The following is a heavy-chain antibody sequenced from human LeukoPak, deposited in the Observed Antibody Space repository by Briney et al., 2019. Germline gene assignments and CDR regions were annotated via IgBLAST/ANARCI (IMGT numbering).Heavy chain of an antibody. CDR2: IYYSGST. CDR3: ARHQGASYDFWSGYYSEPDLYYFDY. D-gene: IGHD3-3*01. V-gene: IGHV4-59*08. J-gene: IGHJ4*02. Sequence: SETLSLTCTVSGGSISSYYWSWIRQPPGKGLEWIGYIYYSGSTNYNPSLKSRVTISVDTSKNQFSLKLSSVTAADTAVYYCARHQGASYDFWSGYYSEPDLYYFDYWGQGTLVTVSS. CDR1: GGSISSYY.